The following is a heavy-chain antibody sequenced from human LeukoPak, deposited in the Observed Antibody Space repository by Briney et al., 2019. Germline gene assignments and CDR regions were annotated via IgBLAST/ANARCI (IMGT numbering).Heavy chain of an antibody. J-gene: IGHJ4*02. CDR3: ARDSWEMATIVPDY. CDR1: GFTFSSYE. D-gene: IGHD5-24*01. Sequence: GRSLRLSCAASGFTFSSYEMNWVRQAPGKGLEWISYISSSGSTKYYADSVKGRLTISRDNAKKSLYLQMNSLRAEDTAVYYCARDSWEMATIVPDYWGQGTLVTVSS. V-gene: IGHV3-48*03. CDR2: ISSSGSTK.